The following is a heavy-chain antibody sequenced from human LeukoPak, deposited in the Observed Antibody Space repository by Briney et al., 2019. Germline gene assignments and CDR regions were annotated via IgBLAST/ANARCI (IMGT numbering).Heavy chain of an antibody. CDR1: GGSISSGGYY. CDR2: IYYSGST. Sequence: PSETLSLTCTVSGGSISSGGYYWSWIRQHPGKGLEWIGYIYYSGSTYYNPALKSRLTISVDTSKNQFSLKLSSVTAADTAVYYCARGQSYYEAFDIWGQGTMVTVSS. D-gene: IGHD1-26*01. CDR3: ARGQSYYEAFDI. J-gene: IGHJ3*02. V-gene: IGHV4-31*03.